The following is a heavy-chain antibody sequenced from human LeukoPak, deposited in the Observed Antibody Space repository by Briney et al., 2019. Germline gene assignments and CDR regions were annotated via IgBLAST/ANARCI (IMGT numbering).Heavy chain of an antibody. J-gene: IGHJ4*02. CDR3: VRESRPGGAMGLYHNLDY. CDR2: IKEDGTEE. Sequence: PGGSLRLSCAGSGFTFSDFWMTWVRQTPGKGLEWVANIKEDGTEENLVDCVRGRFTISRDNTKNLLFLEMNNLRGDDTAIYYCVRESRPGGAMGLYHNLDYWGQGTLVAVSS. V-gene: IGHV3-7*01. CDR1: GFTFSDFW. D-gene: IGHD1-1*01.